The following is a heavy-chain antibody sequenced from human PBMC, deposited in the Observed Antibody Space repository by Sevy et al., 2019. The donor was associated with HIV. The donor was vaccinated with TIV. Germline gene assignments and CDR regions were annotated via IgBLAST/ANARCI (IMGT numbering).Heavy chain of an antibody. D-gene: IGHD2-21*01. J-gene: IGHJ4*02. Sequence: GGSLRLSCAASGFTVSSNYMSWVRQAPGKGLEWVSVIYTGGSTYYADSVKDRFTISRDNTKNTLFLQMNSLRAEDTAVYYCARGGGAYCGDKCIRAIEYWGQGTLVTVSS. CDR3: ARGGGAYCGDKCIRAIEY. V-gene: IGHV3-53*01. CDR2: IYTGGST. CDR1: GFTVSSNY.